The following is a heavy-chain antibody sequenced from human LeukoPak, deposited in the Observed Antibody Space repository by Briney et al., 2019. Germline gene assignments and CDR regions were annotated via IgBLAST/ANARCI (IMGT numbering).Heavy chain of an antibody. CDR1: GGSFSGYY. CDR3: ARGKGVSSSWYLHWFDP. CDR2: INHSGST. Sequence: SETLSLTCAVYGGSFSGYYWSWIRQPPGKGLEWIGEINHSGSTNYNPSLQSRVTISVDTSKNQFSLKLSSVTAADTSVYYCARGKGVSSSWYLHWFDPWGQGTLVTVSS. D-gene: IGHD6-13*01. J-gene: IGHJ5*02. V-gene: IGHV4-34*01.